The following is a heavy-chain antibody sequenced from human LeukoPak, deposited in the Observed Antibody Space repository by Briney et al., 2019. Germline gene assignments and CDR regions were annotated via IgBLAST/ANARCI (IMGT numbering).Heavy chain of an antibody. Sequence: GESLKISCKGSGYSFTSYWIGWVRQMPGKGLEWMGIIYPGDSDTRYSPSFQGQVTISADKSISTAYLQWSSLKASDTAMYYCARPRPRYCGSTSCSYFDYWGQGTLVTVSS. D-gene: IGHD2-2*01. CDR1: GYSFTSYW. J-gene: IGHJ4*02. CDR2: IYPGDSDT. V-gene: IGHV5-51*01. CDR3: ARPRPRYCGSTSCSYFDY.